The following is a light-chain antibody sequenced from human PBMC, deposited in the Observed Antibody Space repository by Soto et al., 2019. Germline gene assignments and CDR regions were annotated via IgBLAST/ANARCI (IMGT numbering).Light chain of an antibody. V-gene: IGKV3-11*01. J-gene: IGKJ4*01. CDR1: QSVIND. Sequence: ELVLTQSPATLSLSPGERATLSCRASQSVINDLAWYQQKPGQAPRLLIYDASNRSTGIPSRYSGSGSEPDFQLPISSLEPEDFAVYYCQKRRNRPLPFGGGHTVDI. CDR2: DAS. CDR3: QKRRNRPLP.